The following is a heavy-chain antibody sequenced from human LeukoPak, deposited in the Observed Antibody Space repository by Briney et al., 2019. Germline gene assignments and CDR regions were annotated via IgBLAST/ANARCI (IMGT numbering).Heavy chain of an antibody. J-gene: IGHJ4*02. CDR1: GYSFTSYR. CDR2: IYPGDSDT. V-gene: IGHV5-51*01. Sequence: GGSLRLSCKGSGYSFTSYRIGWVRQMPGKGLEWMGIIYPGDSDTRYSPSFQGQVTISADKSISTAYLQWSSLKASDTAMYYCARHRSQMVPDYWGQGTLVTVSS. CDR3: ARHRSQMVPDY. D-gene: IGHD3-10*01.